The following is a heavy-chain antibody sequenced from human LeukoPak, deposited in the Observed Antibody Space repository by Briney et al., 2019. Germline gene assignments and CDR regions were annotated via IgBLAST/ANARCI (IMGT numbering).Heavy chain of an antibody. V-gene: IGHV3-20*04. CDR3: ATWVGRANPFDS. J-gene: IGHJ4*02. D-gene: IGHD1-26*01. CDR2: FNWNGGST. Sequence: GGSLRLSCAASGFTSNDYGMSWVRQAPGKGLEWVSGFNWNGGSTGYADSVKGRFTIPRDNAKNSLYLQMDSLRAEDTAVYYCATWVGRANPFDSWGQGTLVTVSS. CDR1: GFTSNDYG.